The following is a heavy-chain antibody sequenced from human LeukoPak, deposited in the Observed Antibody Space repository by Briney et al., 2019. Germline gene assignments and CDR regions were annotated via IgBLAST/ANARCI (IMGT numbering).Heavy chain of an antibody. Sequence: SETLSLTCAVYGGSFSGYYWSWIRQPPGKGLEWIGEINHSGSTNYNPSLKSRVTISVDTSKNQFSLKLSSVTAADTAVYYCARCCSSTSLGYGMDVWGQGTTVTVSS. V-gene: IGHV4-34*01. CDR2: INHSGST. CDR3: ARCCSSTSLGYGMDV. J-gene: IGHJ6*02. D-gene: IGHD2-2*01. CDR1: GGSFSGYY.